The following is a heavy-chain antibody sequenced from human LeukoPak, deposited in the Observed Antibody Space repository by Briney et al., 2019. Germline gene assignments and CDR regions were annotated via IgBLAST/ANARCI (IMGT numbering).Heavy chain of an antibody. V-gene: IGHV3-74*01. CDR1: GLTFGDNW. Sequence: GGSLRLSCEVSGLTFGDNWMHWVRQPPGKGLEWVSRIKFDGSTTHYADSVKGRFTISRDNRKNLLFLQMNNVRVEDTAVYYCTKGTIWLPFDYWGQGTLVTVSS. D-gene: IGHD5-18*01. CDR2: IKFDGSTT. J-gene: IGHJ4*02. CDR3: TKGTIWLPFDY.